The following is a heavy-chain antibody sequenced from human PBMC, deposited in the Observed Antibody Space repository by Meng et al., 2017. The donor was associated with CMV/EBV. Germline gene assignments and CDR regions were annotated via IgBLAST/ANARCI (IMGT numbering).Heavy chain of an antibody. CDR3: ARIGYCTIFGNYYGMDV. Sequence: ASVKVSCKASGYTFTSYGISWVRQAPGQGLEWMGWISAYNGNTNYAQKLQGRVTMTTDTSTSTAYMELRSLRSDDTAVYYCARIGYCTIFGNYYGMDVWGQGTTVTVSS. CDR2: ISAYNGNT. V-gene: IGHV1-18*01. D-gene: IGHD3-3*01. CDR1: GYTFTSYG. J-gene: IGHJ6*02.